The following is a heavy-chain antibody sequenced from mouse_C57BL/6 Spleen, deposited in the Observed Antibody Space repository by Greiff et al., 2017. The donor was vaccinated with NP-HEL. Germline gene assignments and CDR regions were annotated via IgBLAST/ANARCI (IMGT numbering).Heavy chain of an antibody. Sequence: VQLQQPGAELVMPGASVKLSCKASGYTFTSYWMHWVKQRPGQGLEWIGEIDPSDSYTNYNQKFKGKSTLTVDKSSSTAYMQLSSLTSEDSAVYYCARLGGNYLYYFDYWGQGTTLTVSS. CDR1: GYTFTSYW. D-gene: IGHD2-1*01. J-gene: IGHJ2*01. CDR3: ARLGGNYLYYFDY. CDR2: IDPSDSYT. V-gene: IGHV1-69*01.